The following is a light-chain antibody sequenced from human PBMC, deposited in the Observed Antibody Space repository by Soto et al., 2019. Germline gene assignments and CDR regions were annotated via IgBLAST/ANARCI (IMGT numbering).Light chain of an antibody. CDR3: QQYNNWPPGT. Sequence: ITQSPAPLSVSPGERATLSCRASQSVSSNLAWYQQKPGQAPRLLIYGASTRATGIPARFSGSGSGTEFTLTISSLQSEDFAVYYCQQYNNWPPGTFGQGTKVEIK. CDR2: GAS. V-gene: IGKV3-15*01. CDR1: QSVSSN. J-gene: IGKJ1*01.